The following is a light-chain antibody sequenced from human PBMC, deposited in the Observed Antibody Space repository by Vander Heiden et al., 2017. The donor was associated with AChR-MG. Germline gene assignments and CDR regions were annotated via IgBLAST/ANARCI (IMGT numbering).Light chain of an antibody. CDR3: QQNGSTPKWT. CDR2: AAS. Sequence: DIQMTQSPSSLSASVGDRVTITCRASQSISSYLNWYQQKPGKAPKLLIYAASSLQSGVPSTFSGSGSGTDFTLSISSRQPEDFAIYYCQQNGSTPKWTFGQGTKVEIK. V-gene: IGKV1-39*01. J-gene: IGKJ1*01. CDR1: QSISSY.